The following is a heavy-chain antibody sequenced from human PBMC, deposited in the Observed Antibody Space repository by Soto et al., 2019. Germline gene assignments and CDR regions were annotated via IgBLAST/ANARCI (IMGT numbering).Heavy chain of an antibody. D-gene: IGHD3-16*01. J-gene: IGHJ5*02. V-gene: IGHV1-8*01. CDR3: ARMATFGSLNWFDP. Sequence: ASVKVSCKASGFTFITYDFSWVRQAAGQGLEWMGWMNPGSGDTGYAQKFQGRVTMTRDISIATAYMELSSLRSDDTAIYYCARMATFGSLNWFDPWGQGTLVTVSS. CDR1: GFTFITYD. CDR2: MNPGSGDT.